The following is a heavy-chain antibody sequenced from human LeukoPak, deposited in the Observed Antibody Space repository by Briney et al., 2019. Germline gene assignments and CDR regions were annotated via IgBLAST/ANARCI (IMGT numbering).Heavy chain of an antibody. Sequence: PSQTLSLTCTVSGGSISSGSYYWSWIRQPAGKGLEWIGRIYTSGSTNYNPSLKSRVTISVDTSKNQFSLKLSSVTAADTAVYYCARVGYSSRWYAAHFDYWGQGTLVTVSS. D-gene: IGHD6-13*01. CDR2: IYTSGST. CDR1: GGSISSGSYY. J-gene: IGHJ4*02. CDR3: ARVGYSSRWYAAHFDY. V-gene: IGHV4-61*02.